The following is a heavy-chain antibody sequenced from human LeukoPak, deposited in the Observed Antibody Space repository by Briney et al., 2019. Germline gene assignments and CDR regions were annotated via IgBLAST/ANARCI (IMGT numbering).Heavy chain of an antibody. CDR1: GFMFSDYY. V-gene: IGHV3-11*01. Sequence: PGGSLRLSCAASGFMFSDYYMVWIRQAPGKGLEWIAYISSGGDTFFYADSVKGRFTISRDNSGDSLYLQMNSLRAEDTAVYYCARGDGVYDYVWGRSYWGQGTLVTVPP. D-gene: IGHD3-16*01. CDR3: ARGDGVYDYVWGRSY. CDR2: ISSGGDTF. J-gene: IGHJ4*02.